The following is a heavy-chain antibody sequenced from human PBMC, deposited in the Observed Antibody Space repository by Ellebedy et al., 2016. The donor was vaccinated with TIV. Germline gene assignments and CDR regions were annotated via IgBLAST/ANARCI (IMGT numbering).Heavy chain of an antibody. CDR3: ARRTPGATTYYYAMDV. D-gene: IGHD1-1*01. CDR1: GFTFTTYA. CDR2: ISGGGDDT. Sequence: GGSLRLSXAASGFTFTTYAMSWVRQAPGKGLEWVLAISGGGDDTHYADSVKGRFTISRDNAKNSLYLQMNSLRDEDTAVYYCARRTPGATTYYYAMDVWGQGTTVTVSS. V-gene: IGHV3-23*01. J-gene: IGHJ6*02.